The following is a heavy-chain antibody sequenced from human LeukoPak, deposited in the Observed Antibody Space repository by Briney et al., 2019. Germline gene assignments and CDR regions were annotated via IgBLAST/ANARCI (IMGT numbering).Heavy chain of an antibody. CDR2: IYFSGST. J-gene: IGHJ4*02. CDR3: ARGGGAVDS. V-gene: IGHV4-59*13. Sequence: PSETLSLTCSVSGFSMTNYYWTWIRQPPGKGLEWIGNIYFSGSTSYNPSLKSRVTISIDTSKNQFSLKVTSLTAADTAVYFGARGGGAVDSWSQGTLVTVSS. CDR1: GFSMTNYY. D-gene: IGHD3-16*01.